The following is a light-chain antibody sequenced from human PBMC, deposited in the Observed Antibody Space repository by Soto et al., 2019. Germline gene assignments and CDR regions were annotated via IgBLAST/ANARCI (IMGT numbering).Light chain of an antibody. CDR2: KAS. Sequence: DIQMTQSPSTLSASIGDRVTITCRASQRINKWLAWHQQKPGKAPKLLIYKASTLKSGVPSRFSGSGSGTEFTLTISSLQPDDFATYYCQHYNSYSEAVGQGTKVDIK. V-gene: IGKV1-5*03. CDR1: QRINKW. CDR3: QHYNSYSEA. J-gene: IGKJ1*01.